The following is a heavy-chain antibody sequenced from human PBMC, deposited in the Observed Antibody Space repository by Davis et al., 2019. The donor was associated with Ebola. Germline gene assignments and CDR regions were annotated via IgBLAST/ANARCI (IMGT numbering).Heavy chain of an antibody. CDR1: GGSISSYY. V-gene: IGHV4-34*01. Sequence: PSETLSLTCTVSGGSISSYYWSWIRQPPGKGLEWIGEINHSGSTNYNPSLKSRVTISVDTSKNQFSLKLSSVTAADTAVYYCARRTPIAARLNYWGQGTLVTVSP. J-gene: IGHJ4*02. D-gene: IGHD6-6*01. CDR2: INHSGST. CDR3: ARRTPIAARLNY.